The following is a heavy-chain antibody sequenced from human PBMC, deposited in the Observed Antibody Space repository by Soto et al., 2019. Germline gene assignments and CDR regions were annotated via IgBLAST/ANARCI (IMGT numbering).Heavy chain of an antibody. Sequence: SETLSLTCTVSGGSINNYYWTWIRQPPGKGLEWIGYVYYTGSTSYNPSHKSRVTISLDTSMNQFSQTLNSVTAADTAMYFCARYSPPKKSYDSNPGWFDPWGQGTLVTVS. CDR3: ARYSPPKKSYDSNPGWFDP. J-gene: IGHJ5*02. D-gene: IGHD3-22*01. CDR1: GGSINNYY. CDR2: VYYTGST. V-gene: IGHV4-59*01.